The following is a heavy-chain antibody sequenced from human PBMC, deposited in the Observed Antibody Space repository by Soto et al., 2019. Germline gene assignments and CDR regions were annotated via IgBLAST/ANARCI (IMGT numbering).Heavy chain of an antibody. CDR3: TTDLFSCSGGSCYAYYYYYYYMDV. D-gene: IGHD2-15*01. J-gene: IGHJ6*03. V-gene: IGHV3-15*01. CDR2: IKSKTDGGTT. Sequence: GGSLRLSCAASGFTFSNAWMSWVRQAPGKGLEWVGRIKSKTDGGTTDYAAPVKGRFTISRDDSKNTLYLQMNSLKTEDTAVYYCTTDLFSCSGGSCYAYYYYYYYMDVWGKGTTVTVSS. CDR1: GFTFSNAW.